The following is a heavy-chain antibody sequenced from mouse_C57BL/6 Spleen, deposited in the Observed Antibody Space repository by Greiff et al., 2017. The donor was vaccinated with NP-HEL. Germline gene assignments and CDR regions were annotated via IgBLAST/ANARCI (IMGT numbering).Heavy chain of an antibody. CDR3: ARLPLRSDWYFDV. CDR2: IDPEDGET. D-gene: IGHD1-1*01. J-gene: IGHJ1*03. V-gene: IGHV14-2*01. CDR1: GFNIKDYY. Sequence: VQLKQSGAELVKPGASVKLSCTASGFNIKDYYMHWVKQRTEQGLEWIGRIDPEDGETKYVPKFQGKATITADTSSNTAYLQLSSLTSEDTAVYYCARLPLRSDWYFDVWGTGTTVTVSS.